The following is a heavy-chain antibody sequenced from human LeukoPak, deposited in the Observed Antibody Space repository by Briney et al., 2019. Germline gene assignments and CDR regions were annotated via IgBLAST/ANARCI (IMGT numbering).Heavy chain of an antibody. Sequence: GGSLRLSCAASRFIFSDYSMNWVRQAPGKGLEWVSSITSTGRHIYYADSVKGRFTISRDNGKSSLFLQMNSLRAEDTAVYYCARVRSVGGNPHAFDIWGKGPMVTVSS. CDR1: RFIFSDYS. D-gene: IGHD4-23*01. J-gene: IGHJ3*02. CDR2: ITSTGRHI. CDR3: ARVRSVGGNPHAFDI. V-gene: IGHV3-21*01.